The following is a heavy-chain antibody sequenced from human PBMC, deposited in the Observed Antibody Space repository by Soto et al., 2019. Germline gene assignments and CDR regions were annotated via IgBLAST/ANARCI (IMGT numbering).Heavy chain of an antibody. Sequence: EVQLVESGGGLVEPGGSLRLSCAASGFTFTNAWLNWVRQAPGKGLEWVGRIKSKNDGGTTDYAAPVKGRFTITRDDSENPVYLQMNSLKTEDTAVYYCAADLPDWGAYAFDYWGQGTLVTVSA. CDR1: GFTFTNAW. CDR2: IKSKNDGGTT. D-gene: IGHD3-16*01. J-gene: IGHJ4*02. V-gene: IGHV3-15*07. CDR3: AADLPDWGAYAFDY.